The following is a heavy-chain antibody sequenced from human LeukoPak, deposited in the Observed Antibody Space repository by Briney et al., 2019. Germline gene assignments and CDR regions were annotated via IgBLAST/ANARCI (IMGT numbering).Heavy chain of an antibody. CDR3: ARVGLHYYYYGMDV. CDR1: GGTFSSYA. CDR2: IIPILGIA. Sequence: ASVKVSCKASGGTFSSYAISWVRQAPGQGLEWMGRIIPILGIANYAQKFQGRVTITADKSTSTAYMELSSLRSEDTAVYYCARVGLHYYYYGMDVWGQGTTVTVSS. J-gene: IGHJ6*02. V-gene: IGHV1-69*04.